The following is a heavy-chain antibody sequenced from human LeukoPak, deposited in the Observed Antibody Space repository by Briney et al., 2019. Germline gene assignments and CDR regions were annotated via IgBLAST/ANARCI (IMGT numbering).Heavy chain of an antibody. J-gene: IGHJ4*02. CDR1: GFTFSSYA. CDR3: ARAPSDSYGYVYYFDY. V-gene: IGHV3-23*01. CDR2: ISGSGGST. D-gene: IGHD5-18*01. Sequence: GGSLRLSCAASGFTFSSYAISWVRQAPGKGLEWVSAISGSGGSTYYADSVKGRFTISRDNSKNTLYLQMNSLRAEDTAVYYCARAPSDSYGYVYYFDYWGQGTLVTVSS.